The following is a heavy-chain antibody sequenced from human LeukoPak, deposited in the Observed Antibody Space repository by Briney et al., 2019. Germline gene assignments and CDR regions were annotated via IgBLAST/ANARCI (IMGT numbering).Heavy chain of an antibody. CDR2: IYYSGST. V-gene: IGHV4-59*01. CDR1: GGSISNYY. D-gene: IGHD3-3*01. Sequence: PSETLSLTCTVSGGSISNYYWSWIRQPPGKGLEWIGYIYYSGSTNYNPSLKSRVTISVDTSKNQFSLKLSSVTAADTAVYYCARDTSRITIFGVVSYGMDVWGQGTTVTVSS. CDR3: ARDTSRITIFGVVSYGMDV. J-gene: IGHJ6*02.